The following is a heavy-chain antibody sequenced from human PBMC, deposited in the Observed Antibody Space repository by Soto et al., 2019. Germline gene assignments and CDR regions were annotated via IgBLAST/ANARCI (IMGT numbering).Heavy chain of an antibody. J-gene: IGHJ2*01. CDR1: GGSISSSSYY. V-gene: IGHV4-39*01. D-gene: IGHD4-17*01. CDR2: IYYSGST. CDR3: ARPDYGDYGWYFAL. Sequence: SETLSLTCTVSGGSISSSSYYWGWIRQPPGKGLEWIGSIYYSGSTYYNPSLKSRVTISVDTSKNQFSLKLSSVTAADTAVYYCARPDYGDYGWYFALWGRGTLVTVSS.